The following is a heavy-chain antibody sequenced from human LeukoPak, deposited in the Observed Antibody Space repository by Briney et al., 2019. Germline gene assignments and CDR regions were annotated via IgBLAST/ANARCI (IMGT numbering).Heavy chain of an antibody. Sequence: ASVKVSCKASGYTFTSYGISWVRQAPAPGIEWMGWISAYNGNTNYAQKLQGRVTMTTDTSTSTAYMELRSLRSDDTAVYYCARLIVAGHYYYYMDVWGKGTTVTVSS. V-gene: IGHV1-18*01. D-gene: IGHD6-19*01. CDR2: ISAYNGNT. CDR1: GYTFTSYG. CDR3: ARLIVAGHYYYYMDV. J-gene: IGHJ6*03.